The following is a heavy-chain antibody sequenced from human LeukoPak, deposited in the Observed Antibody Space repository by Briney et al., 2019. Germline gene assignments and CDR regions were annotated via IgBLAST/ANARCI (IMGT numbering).Heavy chain of an antibody. CDR3: ARDSRDTAMVDY. CDR2: IWYDGSNK. Sequence: GGSLRLSCAASGFSFTSYGMHWVRQAPGKGLEWVAVIWYDGSNKYYADSVKGRFTISRDNSKNTLYLQMNSLRDEDTAVYYCARDSRDTAMVDYWGQGTLVTVSS. V-gene: IGHV3-33*08. J-gene: IGHJ4*02. D-gene: IGHD5-18*01. CDR1: GFSFTSYG.